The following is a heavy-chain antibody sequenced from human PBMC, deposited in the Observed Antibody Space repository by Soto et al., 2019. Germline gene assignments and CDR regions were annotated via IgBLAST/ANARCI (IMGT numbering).Heavy chain of an antibody. V-gene: IGHV3-21*01. CDR1: GFTFISHS. CDR2: ISSSSTYI. Sequence: EVHLVESGGGLVKPGGSLRLSCAASGFTFISHSMNWVRQAPGKGLEWVSSISSSSTYIYYADSLKGRFTISRDNAKNSLYLQMNSLRAEDTAVYYCVRCGSGDFDYWGQGTLVTVSS. J-gene: IGHJ4*02. D-gene: IGHD6-25*01. CDR3: VRCGSGDFDY.